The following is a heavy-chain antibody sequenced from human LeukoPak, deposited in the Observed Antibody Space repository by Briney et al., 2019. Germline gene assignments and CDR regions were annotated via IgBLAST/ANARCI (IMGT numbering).Heavy chain of an antibody. J-gene: IGHJ5*02. CDR3: ARGRYCSGGSCLLINWFDP. Sequence: GGSLRLSCAASGFTLSSYWMHWVRHAPGKGLVWVSRINSDGSSTSYADSVKGRFTVSRDNAKNTLYLQMNSLRAEDTAVYYCARGRYCSGGSCLLINWFDPWGQGTLVTVSS. V-gene: IGHV3-74*01. D-gene: IGHD2-15*01. CDR2: INSDGSST. CDR1: GFTLSSYW.